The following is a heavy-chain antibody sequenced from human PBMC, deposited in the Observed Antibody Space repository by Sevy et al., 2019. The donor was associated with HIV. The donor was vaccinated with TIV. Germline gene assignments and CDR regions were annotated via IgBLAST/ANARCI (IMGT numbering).Heavy chain of an antibody. J-gene: IGHJ5*01. CDR2: IWYDGRTK. D-gene: IGHD1-1*01. Sequence: GGSLRLSCSASGFTFRSFSMHWVRQAPGKGLQSVAAIWYDGRTKQYADSVKGRFTISRDNSKNMLNLEMNSLRAEDTALYFCARDSARVIVPTAGFDSWGQGTVVTVSS. CDR1: GFTFRSFS. V-gene: IGHV3-33*01. CDR3: ARDSARVIVPTAGFDS.